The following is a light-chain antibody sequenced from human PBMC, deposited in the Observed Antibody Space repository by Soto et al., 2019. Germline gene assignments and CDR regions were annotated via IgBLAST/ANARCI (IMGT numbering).Light chain of an antibody. CDR1: QSVSSN. Sequence: EIVLTQSPATLSVSPGERATLSCRASQSVSSNLAWYQQKPGQAPRLLIYDASYRAPGIPARFSGSGSGTDFTLTISRLEPEDFAVYYCQQYGSSSWTFGQGTKVDIK. J-gene: IGKJ1*01. V-gene: IGKV3-20*01. CDR3: QQYGSSSWT. CDR2: DAS.